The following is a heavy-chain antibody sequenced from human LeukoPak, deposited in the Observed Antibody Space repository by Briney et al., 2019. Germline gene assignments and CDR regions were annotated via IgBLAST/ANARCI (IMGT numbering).Heavy chain of an antibody. Sequence: GGSLRLSCAASGFTVSNNYMNWVRQAPGKGLEWVSLIYSGGDTHYADSVKSRFTISRDSSKSTLYLQMNSLRAEDTAVYYCARDPPAVRTNTYAWGQGTLVTVSS. CDR1: GFTVSNNY. CDR3: ARDPPAVRTNTYA. V-gene: IGHV3-66*01. D-gene: IGHD4/OR15-4a*01. J-gene: IGHJ5*02. CDR2: IYSGGDT.